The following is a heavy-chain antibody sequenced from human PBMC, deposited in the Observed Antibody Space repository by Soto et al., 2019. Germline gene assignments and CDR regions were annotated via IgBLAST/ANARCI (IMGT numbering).Heavy chain of an antibody. CDR1: GFSHSTSGVG. CDR3: AHADLTGGDYYDFWIGYLCFDP. CDR2: IYWNDDK. J-gene: IGHJ5*02. V-gene: IGHV2-5*01. D-gene: IGHD3-3*01. Sequence: SGPTLVNPNRPRTLNCTFSGFSHSTSGVGVGWIRQPPGKALEWLALIYWNDDKRYSPSLKSRLTITKDTSKNQVVLTMTNMDPVDTATYSCAHADLTGGDYYDFWIGYLCFDPWGQGTLVTVSS.